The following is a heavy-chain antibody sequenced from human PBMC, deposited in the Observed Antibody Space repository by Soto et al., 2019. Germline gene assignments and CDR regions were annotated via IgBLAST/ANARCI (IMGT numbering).Heavy chain of an antibody. Sequence: GGSLRLSCAASGFTFSSYAMHWVRQAPGKGLEWVAVISYDGSNKYYADSVKGRFTISRDDPKNTLYLQMNSLRAEDTAVYYCAIRLGHCPNGLCYYDWFDPGCQGGLITVPS. D-gene: IGHD2-8*01. CDR2: ISYDGSNK. V-gene: IGHV3-30-3*01. CDR1: GFTFSSYA. J-gene: IGHJ5*02. CDR3: AIRLGHCPNGLCYYDWFDP.